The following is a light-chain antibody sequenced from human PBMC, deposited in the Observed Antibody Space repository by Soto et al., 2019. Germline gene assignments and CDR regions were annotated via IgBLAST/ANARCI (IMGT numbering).Light chain of an antibody. CDR3: QQYGTPRSVT. CDR1: QSVSSSY. Sequence: EIVLTQSPGTLSLSQGERATLSCRASQSVSSSYLAWYQQKPVQAPRLLIYDASSRATGIPDRFSGSGSGTDFSLTISRLEPEDFAVYYCQQYGTPRSVTFGQGTLLEIK. J-gene: IGKJ5*01. V-gene: IGKV3-20*01. CDR2: DAS.